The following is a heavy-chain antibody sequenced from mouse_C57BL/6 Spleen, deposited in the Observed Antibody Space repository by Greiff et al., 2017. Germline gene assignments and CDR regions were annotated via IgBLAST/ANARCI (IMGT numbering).Heavy chain of an antibody. V-gene: IGHV5-6*01. D-gene: IGHD2-5*01. J-gene: IGHJ1*03. CDR1: GFTFSSYG. Sequence: EVMLVESGGDLVKPGGSLKLSCAASGFTFSSYGMSWVRQTPDKRLEWVATISSGGSYTYYPDSVKGRFTISRDNAKNTLYLQMSSLKSEDTAMYYCARHRDYSKWYFDVWGTGTTVTVSS. CDR3: ARHRDYSKWYFDV. CDR2: ISSGGSYT.